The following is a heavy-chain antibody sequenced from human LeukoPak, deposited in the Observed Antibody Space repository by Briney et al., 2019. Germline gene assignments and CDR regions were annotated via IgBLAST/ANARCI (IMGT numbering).Heavy chain of an antibody. Sequence: GGSLRLSCAASGVTFNSYSMNWVRQAPGKGLEWVSSISSSSSYIYYADSVKGRFTISRDNAKNSLYLRMNSLRAEDTAVYYCASHSSRGFDPWGQGTLVTVSS. J-gene: IGHJ5*02. D-gene: IGHD6-13*01. CDR1: GVTFNSYS. V-gene: IGHV3-21*01. CDR2: ISSSSSYI. CDR3: ASHSSRGFDP.